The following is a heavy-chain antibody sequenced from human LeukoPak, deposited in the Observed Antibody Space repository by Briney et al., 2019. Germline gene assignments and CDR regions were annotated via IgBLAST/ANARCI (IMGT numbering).Heavy chain of an antibody. D-gene: IGHD4-17*01. CDR2: IIPIFGTA. J-gene: IGHJ5*02. CDR3: ARTVTTVTTIHGMDWFDP. V-gene: IGHV1-69*01. Sequence: GSSVKVSCKASGGTFSSYAISWVRQAPGQGLEWMGGIIPIFGTANYAQKFQGRVTITADESTSTAYMELSSLRSEDTAVYYCARTVTTVTTIHGMDWFDPWGQGTLVTVSS. CDR1: GGTFSSYA.